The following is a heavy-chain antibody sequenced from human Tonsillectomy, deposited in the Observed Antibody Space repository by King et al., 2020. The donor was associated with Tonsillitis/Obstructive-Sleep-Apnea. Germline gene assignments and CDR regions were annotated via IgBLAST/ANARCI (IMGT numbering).Heavy chain of an antibody. CDR2: IFYSGSP. Sequence: QLQESGPGLVKPSETLSLTCTVSGGSVRSDSYYWSWSRQPPGKGLEWIGYIFYSGSPSHHPSLKSRVTLSVDTSKNQISLKLSSVTAADTAVYYCARMDAYNWFDPWGRGTLVTVSS. J-gene: IGHJ5*02. CDR3: ARMDAYNWFDP. V-gene: IGHV4-61*01. CDR1: GGSVRSDSYY. D-gene: IGHD1-14*01.